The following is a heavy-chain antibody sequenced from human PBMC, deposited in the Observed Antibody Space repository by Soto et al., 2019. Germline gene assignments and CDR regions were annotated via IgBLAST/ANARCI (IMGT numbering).Heavy chain of an antibody. CDR2: IWHDGSKK. V-gene: IGHV3-33*01. CDR1: GSSFSSYG. D-gene: IGHD6-13*01. Sequence: LRLSCAASGSSFSSYGMHWVRQAPGKGLEWVAVIWHDGSKKYYADSVKGRLIISRDNSKNTLYVQINSLRAEDTAVYFCARGSIVAAEYGMDVWGQGTTVTVSS. CDR3: ARGSIVAAEYGMDV. J-gene: IGHJ6*02.